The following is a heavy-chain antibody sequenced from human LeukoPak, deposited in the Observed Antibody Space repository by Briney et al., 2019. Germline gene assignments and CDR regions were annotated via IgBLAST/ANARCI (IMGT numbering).Heavy chain of an antibody. CDR1: GGSFSGYY. Sequence: SETLSLTCAVYGGSFSGYYWSWIRQPPGKGLEWIGEINHSGSTNYNPSLKSRVTISVDTSKNQFSLKLSSVTAADTAVYYCARGGGYGDPWYVYWGQGTLVTVSS. V-gene: IGHV4-34*01. J-gene: IGHJ4*02. CDR3: ARGGGYGDPWYVY. D-gene: IGHD4-17*01. CDR2: INHSGST.